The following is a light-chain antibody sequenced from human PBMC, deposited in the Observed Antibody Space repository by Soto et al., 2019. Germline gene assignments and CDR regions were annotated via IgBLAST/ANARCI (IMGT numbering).Light chain of an antibody. J-gene: IGLJ1*01. Sequence: QSVLTQPASVSGSPGQSITISRTGTSSDVGGYNYVSWYQQHPGKAPKLMIYEVSNRPSGVSNRFSGSKSGNTASLTISGLQAEDEADYYCSSYTSSSTPPYVFGTGTKVTVL. CDR2: EVS. CDR3: SSYTSSSTPPYV. V-gene: IGLV2-14*01. CDR1: SSDVGGYNY.